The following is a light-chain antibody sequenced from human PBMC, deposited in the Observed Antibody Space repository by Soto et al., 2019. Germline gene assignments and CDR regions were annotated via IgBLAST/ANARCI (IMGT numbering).Light chain of an antibody. CDR2: KAS. V-gene: IGKV1-5*03. CDR3: QHYNSYSEA. Sequence: DIQMTQSPSTLSGSVGDRVTITCRASQTISSWLAWYQQKPGKAPKLLIYKASTLKSGVPSRFSGSGSGTELTLTISSLQPDDFSTYYCQHYNSYSEALGQGTKVELK. J-gene: IGKJ1*01. CDR1: QTISSW.